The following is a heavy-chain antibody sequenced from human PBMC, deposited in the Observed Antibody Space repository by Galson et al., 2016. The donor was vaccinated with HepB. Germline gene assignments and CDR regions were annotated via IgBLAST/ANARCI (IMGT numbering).Heavy chain of an antibody. CDR1: GFTFSNYG. V-gene: IGHV3-30*18. D-gene: IGHD2-21*02. CDR3: AKGGDWRPTIDY. Sequence: SLRLSCAASGFTFSNYGMHWVRQAPGEGLEWVAAISYDGSNKYYGASVKGRSTISRDNSKNTLYLQMNSLRAEDTAEYYCAKGGDWRPTIDYWGQRAPVTVSS. CDR2: ISYDGSNK. J-gene: IGHJ4*02.